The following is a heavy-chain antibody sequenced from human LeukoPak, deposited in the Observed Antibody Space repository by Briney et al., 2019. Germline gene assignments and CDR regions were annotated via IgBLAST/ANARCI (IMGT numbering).Heavy chain of an antibody. D-gene: IGHD3-10*01. Sequence: GGSLRLSCAASGFTFSSYGMHWGRQAPGKGLGWVAVISYDGSNKYYADSVKGRFTISRDNSENTLYLQMNSLRAEDTAVYYCAKDKGGGFGELLRYYFDYWGQGTLVTVSS. V-gene: IGHV3-30*18. J-gene: IGHJ4*02. CDR2: ISYDGSNK. CDR1: GFTFSSYG. CDR3: AKDKGGGFGELLRYYFDY.